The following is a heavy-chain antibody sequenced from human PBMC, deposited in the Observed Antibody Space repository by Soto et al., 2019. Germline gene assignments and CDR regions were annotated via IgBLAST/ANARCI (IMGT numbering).Heavy chain of an antibody. D-gene: IGHD2-2*02. Sequence: GGSLRLSCAASGFTFSSYGMHWVRQAPGKGLDWVAVISYDGSNKYYADSVKGRFTISRDNSKNTLYLQMNSLRAEDTAVYYCAKDDIVVVPAAIRTTGFDYWGQGTLVTVSS. CDR1: GFTFSSYG. CDR2: ISYDGSNK. CDR3: AKDDIVVVPAAIRTTGFDY. V-gene: IGHV3-30*18. J-gene: IGHJ4*02.